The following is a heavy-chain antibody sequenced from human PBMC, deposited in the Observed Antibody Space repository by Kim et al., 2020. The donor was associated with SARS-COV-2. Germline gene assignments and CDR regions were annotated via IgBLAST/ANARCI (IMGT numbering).Heavy chain of an antibody. CDR3: ARGGDGYSFDYPDY. CDR2: ISWNGNVI. J-gene: IGHJ4*02. Sequence: GGSLRLSCAASGFTFDDYAMHWVRQAPGKGLEWVSQISWNGNVIGYADSVKGRFTISRDNAKNSLFLQMNSLRREDTAIYYCARGGDGYSFDYPDYWGQGSLVTVSS. V-gene: IGHV3-9*01. CDR1: GFTFDDYA. D-gene: IGHD4-4*01.